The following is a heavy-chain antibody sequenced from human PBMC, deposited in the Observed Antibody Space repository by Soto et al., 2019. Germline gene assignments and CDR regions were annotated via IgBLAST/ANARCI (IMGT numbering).Heavy chain of an antibody. D-gene: IGHD2-8*01. CDR3: ARAPMVLTRSYFDS. CDR1: DGAISNFY. V-gene: IGHV4-59*01. J-gene: IGHJ4*02. CDR2: ISSSGNT. Sequence: SETLSLTCTVSDGAISNFYWSWIRQPPGKGLEWIGYISSSGNTNYNPSLKSRVSISVDTSKNQFSLNLTSVTAADTGVYYCARAPMVLTRSYFDSWGQGTTGIFSS.